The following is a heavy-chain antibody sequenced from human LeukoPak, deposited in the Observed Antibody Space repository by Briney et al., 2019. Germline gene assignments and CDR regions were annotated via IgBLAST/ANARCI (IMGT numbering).Heavy chain of an antibody. Sequence: ASVKVSCKASGYTFTSYAMNWVRQAPGQGLEWMGWINTNTGNPTYAQGFTGRFVFSLDTSVSTAYLQISSLKAEDTAVYYCARVARVGYCSSTSCYGFDPWGQGTLATVSS. CDR2: INTNTGNP. D-gene: IGHD2-2*01. CDR3: ARVARVGYCSSTSCYGFDP. CDR1: GYTFTSYA. J-gene: IGHJ5*02. V-gene: IGHV7-4-1*02.